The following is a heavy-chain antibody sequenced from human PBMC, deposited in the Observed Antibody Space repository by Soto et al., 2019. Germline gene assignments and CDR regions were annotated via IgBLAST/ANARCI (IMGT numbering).Heavy chain of an antibody. Sequence: QVQLVQSGAEVKKPGASVKVSCKASGYTFTSYYVHWVRQAPGQGLEWMGIIHPSGAVTNYAQKFQGRVTMNRETPTSTVYMELSSLRSEYTAVYYCPADPANEENDAFDVWGQGTMVTVSS. CDR2: IHPSGAVT. J-gene: IGHJ3*01. D-gene: IGHD1-1*01. CDR3: PADPANEENDAFDV. V-gene: IGHV1-46*03. CDR1: GYTFTSYY.